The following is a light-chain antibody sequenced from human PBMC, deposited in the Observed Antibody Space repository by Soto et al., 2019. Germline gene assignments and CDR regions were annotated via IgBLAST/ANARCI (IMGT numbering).Light chain of an antibody. CDR1: SSDVGGYNY. CDR3: SSYAGSNNEV. Sequence: QSALTQPPSASRSPGQSVTISCTGTSSDVGGYNYVSWYQQHPGKAPKLMIYEVSKRPSGVPDRFSGSKSGNTASLTVSGLQAEDEADYYCSSYAGSNNEVFGGGTKLTVL. J-gene: IGLJ2*01. CDR2: EVS. V-gene: IGLV2-8*02.